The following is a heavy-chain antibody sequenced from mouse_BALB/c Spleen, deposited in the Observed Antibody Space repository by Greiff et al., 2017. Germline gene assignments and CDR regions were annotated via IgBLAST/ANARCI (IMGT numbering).Heavy chain of an antibody. CDR2: INPYNDGT. D-gene: IGHD2-10*01. V-gene: IGHV1-14*01. J-gene: IGHJ4*01. CDR1: GYTFTSYV. Sequence: EVQLMESGPELVKPGASVKMSCKASGYTFTSYVMHWVKQKPGQGLEWIGYINPYNDGTKYNEKFKGKATLTSDKSSSTAYMELSSLTSEDSAVYYCARSYYGNSFTGAMDYWGQGTSVTVSS. CDR3: ARSYYGNSFTGAMDY.